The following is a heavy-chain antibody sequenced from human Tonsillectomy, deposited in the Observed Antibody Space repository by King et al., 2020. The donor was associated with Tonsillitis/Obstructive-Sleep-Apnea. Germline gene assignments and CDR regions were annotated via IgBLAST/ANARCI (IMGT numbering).Heavy chain of an antibody. CDR1: GFTVSSNY. J-gene: IGHJ4*02. V-gene: IGHV3-53*01. CDR2: IYSGGGT. CDR3: ARVLDTAMGAFDY. D-gene: IGHD5-18*01. Sequence: VQLVESGGGLSQPGGSLRVSCAASGFTVSSNYMSWVRQAPGKGLEWVSVIYSGGGTYYADPVKGRFNISRDNSKNTLYLQMSSLGAEDTAVYYCARVLDTAMGAFDYWGQGTLVTVSS.